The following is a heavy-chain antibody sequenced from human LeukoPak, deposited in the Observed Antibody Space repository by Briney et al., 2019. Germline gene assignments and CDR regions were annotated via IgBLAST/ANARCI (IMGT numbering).Heavy chain of an antibody. D-gene: IGHD5-12*01. J-gene: IGHJ4*02. CDR3: ARHSGYDKGTFFDY. CDR2: IIPIFGTA. V-gene: IGHV1-69*13. Sequence: GASVKVSCKASGYIFTYYGITWVRQAPGQGLEWMGGIIPIFGTANYAQKFQGRVTITADESTSTAYMELSSLRSEDTAVYYCARHSGYDKGTFFDYWGQGTLVTVSS. CDR1: GYIFTYYG.